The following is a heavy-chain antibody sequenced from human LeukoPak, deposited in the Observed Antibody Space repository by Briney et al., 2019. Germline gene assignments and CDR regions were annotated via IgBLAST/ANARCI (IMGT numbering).Heavy chain of an antibody. J-gene: IGHJ4*02. V-gene: IGHV1-2*02. D-gene: IGHD6-19*01. CDR2: INPATGET. CDR1: GYPFTAYY. CDR3: AKRGAGPSIAVFDY. Sequence: ASVKVSCKPSGYPFTAYYMHWARQAPGHGLEWMGWINPATGETKYAQNFQDRVTMTTDTSITRVYMELRRLTSDDTAVYYCAKRGAGPSIAVFDYWGQGTLVTVSS.